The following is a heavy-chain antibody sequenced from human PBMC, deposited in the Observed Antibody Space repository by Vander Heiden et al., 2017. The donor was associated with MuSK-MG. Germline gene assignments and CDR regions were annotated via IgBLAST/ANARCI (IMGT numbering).Heavy chain of an antibody. V-gene: IGHV3-23*01. CDR2: IRNSGSNT. J-gene: IGHJ4*02. D-gene: IGHD2-21*02. Sequence: EVQLLESGGGLVQPGGSLRLSCAASGFTFHDDAMAWVRQAPGKGLEWVSGIRNSGSNTYYADSVRGRFTISRDSSKNTLYLQMRRLRPEDTAVYYCSRDGPHCGSDCYRGDCRYWDQGTLGTVSS. CDR1: GFTFHDDA. CDR3: SRDGPHCGSDCYRGDCRY.